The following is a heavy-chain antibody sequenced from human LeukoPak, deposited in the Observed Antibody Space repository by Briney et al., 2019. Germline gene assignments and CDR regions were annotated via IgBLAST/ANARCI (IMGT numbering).Heavy chain of an antibody. D-gene: IGHD3-3*01. Sequence: PSETLSLTCTVSGGSISSYYWSWIRQPAGKGREWIGYIYYSGGTNYNPSLKSRVTISVDTSKNQFSLKLSSVTAADTALYYCARVDDFWSGYLDYWGQGTLVTVSS. V-gene: IGHV4-59*01. J-gene: IGHJ4*02. CDR3: ARVDDFWSGYLDY. CDR2: IYYSGGT. CDR1: GGSISSYY.